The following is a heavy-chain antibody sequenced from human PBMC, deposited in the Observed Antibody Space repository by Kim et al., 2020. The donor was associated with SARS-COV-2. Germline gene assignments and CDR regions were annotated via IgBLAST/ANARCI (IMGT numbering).Heavy chain of an antibody. CDR2: IASTSSFI. CDR3: VRELVASGTGWFDS. CDR1: GISITSYG. J-gene: IGHJ5*01. D-gene: IGHD5-12*01. V-gene: IGHV3-21*01. Sequence: GGSLRLSCEASGISITSYGMNLVRQAPGKGLEWVSYIASTSSFIHYADSVKGRFTVSRDNAKNSLYLQMDNLRGDDTALYYCVRELVASGTGWFDSWGPGTLVTVSS.